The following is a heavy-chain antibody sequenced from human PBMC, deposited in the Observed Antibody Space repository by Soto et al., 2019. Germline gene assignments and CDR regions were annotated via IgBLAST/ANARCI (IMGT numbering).Heavy chain of an antibody. D-gene: IGHD3-22*01. Sequence: GASVKVSCKASGYTFTSYGISWVRQAPGQGLEWMGWISAYNGNTNYAQKLQGRVTMTIDTSTSTAYMELRSLRSDDTAVYYCASMPLYYYDRNGFQRWGQGTLVTVPS. CDR2: ISAYNGNT. J-gene: IGHJ1*01. CDR3: ASMPLYYYDRNGFQR. V-gene: IGHV1-18*01. CDR1: GYTFTSYG.